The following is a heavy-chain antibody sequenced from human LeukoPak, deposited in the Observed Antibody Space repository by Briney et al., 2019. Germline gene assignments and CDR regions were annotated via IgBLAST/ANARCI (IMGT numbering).Heavy chain of an antibody. CDR3: ARGPGYSSSWYGTDL. CDR2: INSDGSTI. J-gene: IGHJ5*02. CDR1: GFTLSSYW. D-gene: IGHD6-13*01. Sequence: HPGGSLRLSCAASGFTLSSYWMHWVRQAPGKGLVWVSRINSDGSTINYADSVKGRFTISRDNAKNTLYLQMDSLRAEDTAVYYCARGPGYSSSWYGTDLWGQGALVTVSS. V-gene: IGHV3-74*01.